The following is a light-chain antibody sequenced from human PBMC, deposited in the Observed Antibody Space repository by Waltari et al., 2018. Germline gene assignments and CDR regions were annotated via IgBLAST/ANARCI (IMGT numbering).Light chain of an antibody. V-gene: IGLV1-51*02. CDR2: ENS. CDR3: GTWDSSLSGAV. Sequence: QSVLTQPPSVSAAPGQRVTISCSGGSSNIGNNYVSWYRQFPGTAPKLLIYENSKRPSGIPGRFAGSKSGTAATMDITGLQAGDDADYYCGTWDSSLSGAVFGGGTHLTVL. CDR1: SSNIGNNY. J-gene: IGLJ7*01.